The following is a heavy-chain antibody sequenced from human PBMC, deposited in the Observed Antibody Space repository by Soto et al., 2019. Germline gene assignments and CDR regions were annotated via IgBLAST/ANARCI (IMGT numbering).Heavy chain of an antibody. CDR3: ARQTSLDIVVVPAAPFDY. CDR2: IYYSGST. CDR1: GGSISSSSYY. Sequence: QLQLQESGPGLVKPSETLSLTCTVSGGSISSSSYYWGWIRQPPGKGLEWIGSIYYSGSTYYNPSLKSRVTISVDTSKNQFSLKLSSVTAADTAVYYCARQTSLDIVVVPAAPFDYWGQGTLVTVSS. D-gene: IGHD2-2*01. J-gene: IGHJ4*02. V-gene: IGHV4-39*01.